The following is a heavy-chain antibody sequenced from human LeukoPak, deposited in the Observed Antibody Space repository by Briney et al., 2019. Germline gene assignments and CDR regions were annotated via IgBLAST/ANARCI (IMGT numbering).Heavy chain of an antibody. Sequence: GGSLRLSCAASGFTFSNYWMHWVRQAPGKGLVWVSRINSDGINTSYADSVKGRFTISRDNSKNTLYLQMNSLRAEDTAVYYCAKDQRYSSLYYFDYWGQGTLVTVSS. CDR2: INSDGINT. V-gene: IGHV3-74*01. CDR3: AKDQRYSSLYYFDY. CDR1: GFTFSNYW. J-gene: IGHJ4*02. D-gene: IGHD6-13*01.